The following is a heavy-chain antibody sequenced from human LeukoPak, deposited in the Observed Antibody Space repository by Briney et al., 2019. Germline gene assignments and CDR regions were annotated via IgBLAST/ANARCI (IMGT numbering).Heavy chain of an antibody. V-gene: IGHV1-18*01. CDR3: ARDVRGVIPPPNAFDI. CDR1: GYTFTSYG. J-gene: IGHJ3*02. D-gene: IGHD3-10*02. CDR2: ISAYNGNT. Sequence: GASVKVSCKASGYTFTSYGISWVRQAPGQGLEWMGWISAYNGNTNYAQKLQGRVTMTTDTSTSTAYMELRSLRSDDTAVYYCARDVRGVIPPPNAFDIWGQGTMVTVSS.